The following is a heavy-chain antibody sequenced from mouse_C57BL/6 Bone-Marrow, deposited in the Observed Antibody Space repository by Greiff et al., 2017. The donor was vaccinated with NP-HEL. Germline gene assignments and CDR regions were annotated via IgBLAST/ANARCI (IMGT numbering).Heavy chain of an antibody. Sequence: VQLQESGAELARPGASVKLSCKASGYTFTSYGISWVKQRTGQGLEWIGEIYPRSGNTYYNEKFKGKATLTAEKSSSTAYMELRSLTSEDSAVYFSAREWAQATLDYWGQGTTLTVSS. V-gene: IGHV1-81*01. CDR1: GYTFTSYG. D-gene: IGHD3-2*02. CDR2: IYPRSGNT. J-gene: IGHJ2*01. CDR3: AREWAQATLDY.